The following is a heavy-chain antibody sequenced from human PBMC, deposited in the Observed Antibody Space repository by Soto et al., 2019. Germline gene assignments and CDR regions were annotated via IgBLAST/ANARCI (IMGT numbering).Heavy chain of an antibody. CDR2: IYPGDSDT. Sequence: EVQLVQSGAEVKKPGESLKISCKGSGYSFTTHWIVWVHQMPGKGLEWMGIIYPGDSDTRYSPSFRGQVTISADRSISAAYLQWSSLKASDTAIYYCARHGEGYCSGGSCYFYGMDVWGQGTTVTVSS. D-gene: IGHD2-15*01. CDR3: ARHGEGYCSGGSCYFYGMDV. CDR1: GYSFTTHW. V-gene: IGHV5-51*07. J-gene: IGHJ6*02.